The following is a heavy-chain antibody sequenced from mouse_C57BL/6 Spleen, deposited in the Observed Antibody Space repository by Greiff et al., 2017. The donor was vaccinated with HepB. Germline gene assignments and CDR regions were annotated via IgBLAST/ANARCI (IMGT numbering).Heavy chain of an antibody. J-gene: IGHJ4*01. Sequence: QVQLQQPGTELVKPGASVKLSCKASGYTFTSYWMHWVKQRPGQGLEWIGNINPSNGGTNYNEKFKSKATLTVDKSSSTSYMQLSSLTSEDSAVYDCARYYYGSSYAMDYWGQGTSVTVSS. CDR1: GYTFTSYW. D-gene: IGHD1-1*01. CDR2: INPSNGGT. V-gene: IGHV1-53*01. CDR3: ARYYYGSSYAMDY.